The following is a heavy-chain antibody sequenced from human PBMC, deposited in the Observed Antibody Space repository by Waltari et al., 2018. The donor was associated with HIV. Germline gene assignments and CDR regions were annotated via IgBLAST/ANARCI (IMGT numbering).Heavy chain of an antibody. CDR1: GYRFTSYW. D-gene: IGHD3-22*01. Sequence: EVQLVQSGAEVKKPGESLRISCTGSGYRFTSYWISWVSHMPGKGLEWMGRIDPSDSYTNYSPSFQGHVTISADKSISTAYLQWSSLKASDTAMYYCARHSDDYYDSSGYPDYWGQGTLVTVSS. J-gene: IGHJ4*02. CDR3: ARHSDDYYDSSGYPDY. CDR2: IDPSDSYT. V-gene: IGHV5-10-1*01.